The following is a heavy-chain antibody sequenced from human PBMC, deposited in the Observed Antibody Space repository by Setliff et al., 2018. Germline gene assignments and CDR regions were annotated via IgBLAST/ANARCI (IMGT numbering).Heavy chain of an antibody. CDR1: GFTFSTYW. CDR3: TRDIVVFTDIDYYYSGMDV. J-gene: IGHJ6*02. Sequence: GGSLRLSCAASGFTFSTYWMSWVRQAPGKGLEWVARINGDGSVANYADAVKGRFTISRDNAKNTLSLQMNTLKAEDTAVYHCTRDIVVFTDIDYYYSGMDVWGQGTAVTVSS. D-gene: IGHD2-21*01. V-gene: IGHV3-74*01. CDR2: INGDGSVA.